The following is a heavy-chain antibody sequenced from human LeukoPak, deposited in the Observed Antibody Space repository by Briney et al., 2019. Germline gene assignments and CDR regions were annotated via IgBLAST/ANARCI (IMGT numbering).Heavy chain of an antibody. Sequence: SETLSLTCTVSGGSINSSSYYWGWLRQPPGKGREAVVCIFYSGNTYDNPSLKSRSTICVDTTMNQFSLQLSFMTAADTALSFCAGSYGRVNWFDPWGQGTLVTVSS. CDR2: IFYSGNT. V-gene: IGHV4-39*01. J-gene: IGHJ5*02. CDR3: AGSYGRVNWFDP. D-gene: IGHD2-8*01. CDR1: GGSINSSSYY.